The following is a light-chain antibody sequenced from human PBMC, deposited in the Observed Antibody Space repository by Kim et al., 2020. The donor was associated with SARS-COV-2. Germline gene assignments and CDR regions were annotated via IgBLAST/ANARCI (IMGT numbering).Light chain of an antibody. CDR1: NSNIGSNT. V-gene: IGLV1-44*01. J-gene: IGLJ3*02. CDR2: SEN. Sequence: QSVLTQPPSASGTPGQRVTISCSGSNSNIGSNTVNWYQQFSGTAPKVLIYSENQRSSGVPDRYTGSKSGTSASLAISGLQSEDEADYYCAAWDDSLNGPVLGGGTQLTVL. CDR3: AAWDDSLNGPV.